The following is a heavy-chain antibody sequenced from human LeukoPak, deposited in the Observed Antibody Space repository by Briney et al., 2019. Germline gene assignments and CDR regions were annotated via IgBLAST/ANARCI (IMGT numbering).Heavy chain of an antibody. CDR1: GFTFSSYA. D-gene: IGHD1-1*01. CDR2: IWYDGSNK. V-gene: IGHV3-33*08. Sequence: GGSLRLSCVASGFTFSSYALSWVRQAPGKGLEWVAVIWYDGSNKYYADSVKGRFTISRDNSKNTLYLQMNSLRAEDTAVYYCARGRSGTYYYYYGMDVWGQGTTVTVSS. CDR3: ARGRSGTYYYYYGMDV. J-gene: IGHJ6*02.